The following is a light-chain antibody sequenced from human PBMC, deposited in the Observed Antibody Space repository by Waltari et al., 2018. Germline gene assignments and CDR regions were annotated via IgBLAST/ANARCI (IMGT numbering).Light chain of an antibody. CDR2: DIR. Sequence: QSVLTQPPSVSGAPGQRVTISCSGSGSNIGAGSAVHWYPQLPGTAPKRRIYDIRSRPSGVPYRFSGSKSGTAASLAITGLQAEDGAAYYCQSYDSSLSAILFGGGTKLTVL. CDR1: GSNIGAGSA. V-gene: IGLV1-40*01. J-gene: IGLJ2*01. CDR3: QSYDSSLSAIL.